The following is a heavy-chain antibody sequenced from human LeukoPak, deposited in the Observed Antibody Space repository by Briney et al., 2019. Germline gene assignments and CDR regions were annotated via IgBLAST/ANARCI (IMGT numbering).Heavy chain of an antibody. J-gene: IGHJ3*02. D-gene: IGHD5-12*01. Sequence: KASETLSLTCTVSGGSIGSSSYYWGWIRQPPGKGLEWIGTVFYSGSTYYNPSLKSRVTISVDTSKNQFSLKLSSVTAADTAVYYCARDVGGYSGCDSGGAFDIWGQGTMVTVSS. CDR2: VFYSGST. V-gene: IGHV4-39*07. CDR1: GGSIGSSSYY. CDR3: ARDVGGYSGCDSGGAFDI.